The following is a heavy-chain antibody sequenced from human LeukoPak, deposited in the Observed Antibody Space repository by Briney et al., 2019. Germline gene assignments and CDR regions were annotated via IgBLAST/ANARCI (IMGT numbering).Heavy chain of an antibody. CDR2: INHSGST. Sequence: PSETLSLTCAVYGGSFSGYYWSWIRQPPGKGLEWIGEINHSGSTNYNPSLKSRVTISVDTSKNQFSLKLSSVTAADTAVYYCARGPLNWGSWAFYYYYMDVWGKGTTVTVSS. CDR1: GGSFSGYY. J-gene: IGHJ6*03. D-gene: IGHD7-27*01. CDR3: ARGPLNWGSWAFYYYYMDV. V-gene: IGHV4-34*01.